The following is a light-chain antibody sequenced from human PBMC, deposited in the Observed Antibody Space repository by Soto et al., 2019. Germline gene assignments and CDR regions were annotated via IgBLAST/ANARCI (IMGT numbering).Light chain of an antibody. V-gene: IGLV2-14*01. Sequence: QSVLTQPASVSGSAGQSITISCSGTMRDVGAYNLVSWYQQHPGTAPKLIIYEVRNRPSGISSRFSGSRSGNTASLTISGLQPEDEGDYYCSSFTTSSTVIFGGGTKVTVL. CDR2: EVR. CDR3: SSFTTSSTVI. J-gene: IGLJ2*01. CDR1: MRDVGAYNL.